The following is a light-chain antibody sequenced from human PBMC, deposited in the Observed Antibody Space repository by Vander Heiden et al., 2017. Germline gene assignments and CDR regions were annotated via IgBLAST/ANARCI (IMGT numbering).Light chain of an antibody. J-gene: IGKJ2*01. CDR1: QSVLYSSNNKNY. V-gene: IGKV4-1*01. CDR2: WAS. CDR3: QQDDSTPYT. Sequence: DIVMTQSPDSLAVSLGERATINCKSSQSVLYSSNNKNYLAWYQQKPGQPPKLLIYWASTREDGVPDRFSGSGSGTDFTLTISSLQAEDVAVYYCQQDDSTPYTFGQGTKLEIK.